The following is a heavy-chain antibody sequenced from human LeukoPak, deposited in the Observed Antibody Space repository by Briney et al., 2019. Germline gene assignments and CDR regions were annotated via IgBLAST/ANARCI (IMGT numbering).Heavy chain of an antibody. CDR3: ARGFGVNFDY. Sequence: PSETLSLTCIVSGGSISNYYWSWIRQPAGKGLEWIGRIYTNGRTNYNPSLKSRVTMSVDTSKNQFSLKLNSVTAADPAVYYCARGFGVNFDYWGQGTLVTVSS. CDR2: IYTNGRT. CDR1: GGSISNYY. V-gene: IGHV4-4*07. J-gene: IGHJ4*02. D-gene: IGHD3-10*01.